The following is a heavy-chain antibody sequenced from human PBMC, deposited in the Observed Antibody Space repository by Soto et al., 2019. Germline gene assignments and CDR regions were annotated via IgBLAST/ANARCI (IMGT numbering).Heavy chain of an antibody. CDR2: IRSKADGGTT. Sequence: EVQLVESGGGLVKPGGSLRLSCAASGFTFSRAWVNWVRLAPGKGLEWVARIRSKADGGTTDYTAPEEGIFTVSKDDSRNTAYLQMNSLKTEDTAVYYCTTVSLHFWWGAFDIWGLWTMVTVSS. CDR3: TTVSLHFWWGAFDI. J-gene: IGHJ3*02. CDR1: GFTFSRAW. D-gene: IGHD2-8*02. V-gene: IGHV3-15*07.